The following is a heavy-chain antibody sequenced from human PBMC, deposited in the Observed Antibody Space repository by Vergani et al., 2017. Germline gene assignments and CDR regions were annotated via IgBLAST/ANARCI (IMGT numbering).Heavy chain of an antibody. V-gene: IGHV3-30*03. Sequence: QVQLVESGGGVVQPGRSLRLSCAASGFTFSSYGMHWVRQAPGKGLEWVAVISYDGSNKYYADSVKGRFTISRDNSKNTLYLQMNSLRAEDTAVYYCARDRPSSTSLWSGPSSYYYMDVWGKGTTVTVSS. J-gene: IGHJ6*03. D-gene: IGHD3-3*01. CDR1: GFTFSSYG. CDR3: ARDRPSSTSLWSGPSSYYYMDV. CDR2: ISYDGSNK.